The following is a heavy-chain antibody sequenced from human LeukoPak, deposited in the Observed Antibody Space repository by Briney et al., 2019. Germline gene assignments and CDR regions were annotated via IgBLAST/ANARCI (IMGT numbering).Heavy chain of an antibody. CDR3: ARFTTRGVIYGMDV. CDR1: GYTFTSYY. D-gene: IGHD3-10*01. V-gene: IGHV1-8*02. CDR2: MNPNSRNT. Sequence: ASVKVSCKASGYTFTSYYMHWVRQAPGQGLEWMGWMNPNSRNTGYAQKFQGRVTMTRNTSISTAYMELSSLRSEDTAVYYCARFTTRGVIYGMDVWGQGTTVTVSS. J-gene: IGHJ6*02.